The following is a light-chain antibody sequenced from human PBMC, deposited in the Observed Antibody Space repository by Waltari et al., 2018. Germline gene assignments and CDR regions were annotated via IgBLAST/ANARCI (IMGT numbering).Light chain of an antibody. Sequence: NFMLTQPHSVSESPGKTVTISCTRSSGSIASHYVQWYPQPPGSAPTPVIYEDNQRPSGVPDRFSGSIDSSSNSASLTISGLKTEDEADYYCQSYDSSNVVFGGGTKLTVL. CDR3: QSYDSSNVV. CDR2: EDN. V-gene: IGLV6-57*03. CDR1: SGSIASHY. J-gene: IGLJ2*01.